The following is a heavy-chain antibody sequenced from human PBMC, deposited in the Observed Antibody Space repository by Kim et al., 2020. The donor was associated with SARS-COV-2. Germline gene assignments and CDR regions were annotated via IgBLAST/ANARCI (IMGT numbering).Heavy chain of an antibody. Sequence: GGSLRLSCAASGFIFNNFAMSWVRQGPGKGLEWISAISETGKSTYYADSVRARFTISRDNAKNMLYIQLNNLRDEDTARYYCAKASWGARTGNSFDYWGQGTPVTVSS. D-gene: IGHD3-16*01. CDR3: AKASWGARTGNSFDY. CDR1: GFIFNNFA. J-gene: IGHJ4*02. V-gene: IGHV3-23*01. CDR2: ISETGKST.